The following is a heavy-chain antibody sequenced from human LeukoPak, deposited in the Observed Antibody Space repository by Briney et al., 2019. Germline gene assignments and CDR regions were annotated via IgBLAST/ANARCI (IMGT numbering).Heavy chain of an antibody. Sequence: SETLSLTCTGSGGSISSYYWSWIRQPAGKGLEWIGRIYTSGNTNYNPSLKSRVTISVDTSKNQFSLKLSSVTAADTAVYYCARRFYYDYVWGSYRPGYFDYWGQGTLVTVSS. J-gene: IGHJ4*02. CDR2: IYTSGNT. CDR1: GGSISSYY. CDR3: ARRFYYDYVWGSYRPGYFDY. V-gene: IGHV4-4*07. D-gene: IGHD3-16*02.